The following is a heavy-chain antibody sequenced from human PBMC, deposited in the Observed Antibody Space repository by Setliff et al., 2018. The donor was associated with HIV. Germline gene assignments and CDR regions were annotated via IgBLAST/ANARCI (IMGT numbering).Heavy chain of an antibody. CDR1: GYTFTSYY. V-gene: IGHV1-46*01. D-gene: IGHD2-2*01. J-gene: IGHJ6*02. CDR3: ARDHCSSSGCYEYSYYGMDV. CDR2: IHPSGGST. Sequence: ASVKVSCKASGYTFTSYYIHWVRQAPGQGLEWMGVIHPSGGSTSYAQSFQDRVTMTRDTSTSTVYVELSSLRSEDTAVYYCARDHCSSSGCYEYSYYGMDVWGQGTTVTVSS.